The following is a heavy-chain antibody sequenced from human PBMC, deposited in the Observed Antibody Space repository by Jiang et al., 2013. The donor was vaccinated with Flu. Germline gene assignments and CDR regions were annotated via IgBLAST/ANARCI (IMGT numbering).Heavy chain of an antibody. CDR3: ASLDSSGYYPFDY. CDR1: GFTVSSNY. D-gene: IGHD3-22*01. J-gene: IGHJ4*02. Sequence: GGGLVQPGGSLRLSCAASGFTVSSNYMSWVRQAPGKGLEWVSVIYSGGSTYYADSVKGRFTISRDNSKNTLYLQMNSLRAEDTAVYYCASLDSSGYYPFDYWGQGTLVTVSS. V-gene: IGHV3-66*01. CDR2: IYSGGST.